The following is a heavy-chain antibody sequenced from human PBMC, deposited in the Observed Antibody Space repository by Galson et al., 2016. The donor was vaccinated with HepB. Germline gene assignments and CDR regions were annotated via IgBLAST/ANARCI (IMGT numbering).Heavy chain of an antibody. CDR3: ARRYNWNDTLFDY. V-gene: IGHV4-39*01. Sequence: SETLSLTCPVSGDSISSTSYYWGWIRQPPGTGLERIGSISYSGSTYYNPSLKRRVTISANPSQKQFSLKLSSVTAADTAVYYCARRYNWNDTLFDYWGQGTLVTVSS. J-gene: IGHJ4*02. D-gene: IGHD1-1*01. CDR1: GDSISSTSYY. CDR2: ISYSGST.